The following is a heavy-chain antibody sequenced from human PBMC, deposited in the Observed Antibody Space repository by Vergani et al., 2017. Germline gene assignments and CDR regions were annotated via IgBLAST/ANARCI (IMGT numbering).Heavy chain of an antibody. CDR3: ARSRSPYYGGNDY. V-gene: IGHV4-59*01. CDR1: GGSISSYY. Sequence: QVQLQESGPGLVKPSETLSLTCTVSGGSISSYYWSWIRQPQGKGLEWIGYIYYSGSTNYNPSLKSRVTISVDTSKNQFSLKLSSVTAADTAVYYCARSRSPYYGGNDYWGQGTLVTVSS. D-gene: IGHD4-23*01. CDR2: IYYSGST. J-gene: IGHJ4*02.